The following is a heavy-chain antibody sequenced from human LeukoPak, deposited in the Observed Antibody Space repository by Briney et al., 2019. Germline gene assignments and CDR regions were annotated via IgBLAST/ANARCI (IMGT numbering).Heavy chain of an antibody. V-gene: IGHV1-69*06. D-gene: IGHD3-9*01. CDR3: AREYYDILTGYLG. Sequence: GASVKVSCKASGGTFSSYAISWVRQAPGQGLEWMGGIIPIFGTANYAQKFQGRVTITADKSTSTAYMELSSLRSEDTAVYYCAREYYDILTGYLGWGQGTLVTVSS. CDR1: GGTFSSYA. J-gene: IGHJ4*02. CDR2: IIPIFGTA.